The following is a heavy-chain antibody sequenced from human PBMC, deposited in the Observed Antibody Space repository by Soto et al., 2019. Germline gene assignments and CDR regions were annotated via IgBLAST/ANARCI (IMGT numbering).Heavy chain of an antibody. J-gene: IGHJ6*02. CDR2: IYYSGST. V-gene: IGHV4-30-4*01. D-gene: IGHD1-1*01. CDR1: GGSISSGDYY. Sequence: PSETLSLTCTVSGGSISSGDYYWSWIRQPPGKGLEWIGYIYYSGSTYYNPSLKSRVTISVDTSKNQFSLKLSSVTAADTAVYYCARDRLLYGMDVWGHGTTVTVSS. CDR3: ARDRLLYGMDV.